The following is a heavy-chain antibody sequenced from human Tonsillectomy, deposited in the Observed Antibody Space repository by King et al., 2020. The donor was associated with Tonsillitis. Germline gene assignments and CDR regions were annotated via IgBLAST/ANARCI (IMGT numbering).Heavy chain of an antibody. CDR3: ARVRMVRGVGGLDV. CDR2: ISSSSSYI. D-gene: IGHD3-10*01. J-gene: IGHJ6*02. V-gene: IGHV3-21*01. CDR1: GFTFSNYS. Sequence: VQLVESGGGLVKPGGSLRLSCAASGFTFSNYSMNWVRQAPGKGLEWVSSISSSSSYIYYADSLKGRFTISRDNAKNSLYLQMNSLRAEETAVYYCARVRMVRGVGGLDVWGQGTTVTVSS.